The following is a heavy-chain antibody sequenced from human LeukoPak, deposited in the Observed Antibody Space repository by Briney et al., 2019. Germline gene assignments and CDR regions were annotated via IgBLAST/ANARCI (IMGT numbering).Heavy chain of an antibody. D-gene: IGHD3-22*01. V-gene: IGHV3-23*01. J-gene: IGHJ4*02. CDR1: GLSFRSYG. CDR3: AKCWTSDSVCLNFDH. CDR2: ISGSGDNT. Sequence: PGGSLRLSCEASGLSFRSYGMSWVRQAPGKGLEWVSGISGSGDNTYYTDSVKGRFTISRDNSKNTLYLQMNSLRVEDTAVYYCAKCWTSDSVCLNFDHWGQGALVTVSS.